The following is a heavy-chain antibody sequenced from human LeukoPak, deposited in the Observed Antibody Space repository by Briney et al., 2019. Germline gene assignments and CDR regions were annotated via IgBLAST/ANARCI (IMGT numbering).Heavy chain of an antibody. CDR2: IRSSGATT. J-gene: IGHJ4*02. CDR1: GFTFNNYA. CDR3: TKARDDYGVDTIDY. Sequence: GGSLRLSCATSGFTFNNYAMTWVRQAPGKGLEWVSAIRSSGATTYYADSVKGRFTISRDNSKNTVYLQMNSLRAEDTAIYYCTKARDDYGVDTIDYWGQGTLVTVSS. V-gene: IGHV3-23*01. D-gene: IGHD3-3*01.